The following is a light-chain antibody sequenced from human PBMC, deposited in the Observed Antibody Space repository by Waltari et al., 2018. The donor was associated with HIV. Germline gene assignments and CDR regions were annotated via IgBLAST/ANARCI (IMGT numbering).Light chain of an antibody. CDR1: QSVGSY. CDR3: QQRNNWPF. J-gene: IGKJ3*01. V-gene: IGKV3-11*01. Sequence: EVVLTQSPATLSLSPGERATLSCRASQSVGSYLACYQQKPGQAPRLLIYDASNRATGIPARFSGSGSGTDFTLTISSLEPEDFAVYYCQQRNNWPFFGPGAKVDIK. CDR2: DAS.